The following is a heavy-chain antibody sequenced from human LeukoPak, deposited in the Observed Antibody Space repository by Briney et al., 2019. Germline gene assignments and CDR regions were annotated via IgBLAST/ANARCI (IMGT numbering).Heavy chain of an antibody. Sequence: GQSLRLSCAASGFTFSSYSMNWVRQAPGKGLEWVGRIKSKTDGETTDYAAPVKGRFTISRDDSKNTLYLQMNSLKIEDTAVYYCTSRTGDGYWGQGTLVTVSS. V-gene: IGHV3-15*01. CDR3: TSRTGDGY. D-gene: IGHD5-24*01. J-gene: IGHJ4*02. CDR2: IKSKTDGETT. CDR1: GFTFSSYS.